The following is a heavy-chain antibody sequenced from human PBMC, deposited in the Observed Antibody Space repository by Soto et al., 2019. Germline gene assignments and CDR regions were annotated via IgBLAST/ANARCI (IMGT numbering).Heavy chain of an antibody. V-gene: IGHV3-11*06. CDR1: GFTYSCYY. Sequence: PGGSLRLSCAASGFTYSCYYMTWIRQAPGKGLEWVSYISSSSYINYAASVKGRFTISRDNAKNSVYLQMNSLRAEDTAIYYCARSLDYGDYVFDHWGQGTLVTVSS. D-gene: IGHD4-17*01. CDR2: ISSSSYI. CDR3: ARSLDYGDYVFDH. J-gene: IGHJ4*02.